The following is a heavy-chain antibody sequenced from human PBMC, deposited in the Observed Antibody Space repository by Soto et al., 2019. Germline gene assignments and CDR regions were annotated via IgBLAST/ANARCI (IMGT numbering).Heavy chain of an antibody. D-gene: IGHD1-1*01. Sequence: EVQILESGGGLVQPGGSLRLACVVSGFNFNDYAMSWVRQAPGKGLEWMSVISGSGGKTYYADSVKGRFTISRDNSKNTLLLPVNSLRAEDTAGYYCRTPGRAYDAVDADHESGRDVWGQGTTVIVSS. CDR3: RTPGRAYDAVDADHESGRDV. CDR1: GFNFNDYA. CDR2: ISGSGGKT. V-gene: IGHV3-23*01. J-gene: IGHJ6*02.